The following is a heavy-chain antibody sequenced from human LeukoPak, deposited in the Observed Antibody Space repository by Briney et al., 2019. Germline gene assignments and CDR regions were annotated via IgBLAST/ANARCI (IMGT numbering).Heavy chain of an antibody. V-gene: IGHV4-59*12. CDR3: ARDRGYSGLPRSTHFDY. CDR1: GGSISSYY. CDR2: IYYSGNI. Sequence: TSETLSLTCTGSGGSISSYYWSWIRQPPGKGLEWIGYIYYSGNINYNPSLKSRVTISVDTSKNPFSLSLTSVTAADTAVYYCARDRGYSGLPRSTHFDYWGQGTLVTVSS. D-gene: IGHD5-12*01. J-gene: IGHJ4*02.